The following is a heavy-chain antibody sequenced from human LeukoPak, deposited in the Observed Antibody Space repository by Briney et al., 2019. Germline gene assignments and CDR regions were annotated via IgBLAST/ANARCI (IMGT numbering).Heavy chain of an antibody. CDR3: AREHSSGYYDY. J-gene: IGHJ4*02. V-gene: IGHV1-46*01. Sequence: ASVKVSCKASGYTFTSYYMHRVRQAPGQGLEWMGIINPSGGSTSYAQKFQGRVTMTRDTSTSTVYMELSSLRSEDTAVYYCAREHSSGYYDYWGQGTLVTASS. CDR2: INPSGGST. CDR1: GYTFTSYY. D-gene: IGHD3-22*01.